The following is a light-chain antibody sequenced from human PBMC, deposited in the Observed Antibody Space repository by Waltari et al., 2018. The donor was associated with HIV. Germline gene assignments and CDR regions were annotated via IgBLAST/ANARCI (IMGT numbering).Light chain of an antibody. CDR1: ETIRSN. Sequence: EIVMTQSPATLPVSPGERVTLSCRARETIRSNLAWYQQKPGQAPRPLIYRASSRATGIPARFSGSGSGTEFTLTISSLQSEDFALYYCQQYNIFPLTFGGCTKVEIK. V-gene: IGKV3-15*01. CDR2: RAS. CDR3: QQYNIFPLT. J-gene: IGKJ4*01.